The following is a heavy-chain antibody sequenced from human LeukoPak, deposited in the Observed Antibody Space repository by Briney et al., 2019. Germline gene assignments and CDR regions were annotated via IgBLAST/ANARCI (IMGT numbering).Heavy chain of an antibody. CDR1: GYTFTGYY. D-gene: IGHD3-10*01. J-gene: IGHJ5*02. CDR2: IHPNSGGT. V-gene: IGHV1-2*04. Sequence: ASVKVSCKASGYTFTGYYMHWVRQAPGQGLEWMGWIHPNSGGTNYAQKFQGWVTMTRDTSISTAYMELSRLRSDDTAVYYCARGGITMVRGVPNGWFDPWGQGTLVTVSS. CDR3: ARGGITMVRGVPNGWFDP.